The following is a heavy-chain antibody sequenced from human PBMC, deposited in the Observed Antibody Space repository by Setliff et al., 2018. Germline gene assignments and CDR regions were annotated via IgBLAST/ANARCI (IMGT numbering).Heavy chain of an antibody. CDR3: ATTRLASRWYVVDGFDI. D-gene: IGHD6-13*01. CDR2: IYPDVSDP. CDR1: GYSLTNYW. Sequence: PGASLKISCKGSGYSLTNYWIGWVRQMPGKGLEWMGVIYPDVSDPRYSPSFQGQVTISVDKSINTAFLQWNNLKASDSAMYYCATTRLASRWYVVDGFDIWGQGTLVTVSS. J-gene: IGHJ3*02. V-gene: IGHV5-51*01.